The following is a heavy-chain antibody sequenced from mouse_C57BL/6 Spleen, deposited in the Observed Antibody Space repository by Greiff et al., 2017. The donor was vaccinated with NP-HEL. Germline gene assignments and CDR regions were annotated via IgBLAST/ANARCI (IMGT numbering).Heavy chain of an antibody. V-gene: IGHV5-17*01. CDR2: ISSGSSTI. D-gene: IGHD1-1*01. CDR3: ARQITTVVDWYFDV. Sequence: DVMLVESGGGLVKPGGSLKLSCAASGFTFSDYGMHWVRQAPEKGLEWVAYISSGSSTIYYADTVKGRFTISRDNAKNTLFLQMTSLRSEDTAMYYCARQITTVVDWYFDVWGTGTTVTVSS. J-gene: IGHJ1*03. CDR1: GFTFSDYG.